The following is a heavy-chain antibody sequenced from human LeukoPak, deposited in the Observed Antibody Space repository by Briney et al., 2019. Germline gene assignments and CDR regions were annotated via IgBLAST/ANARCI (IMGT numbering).Heavy chain of an antibody. CDR1: GFSFSNYA. D-gene: IGHD3-22*01. V-gene: IGHV3-23*01. Sequence: GGSLRLSCVPSGFSFSNYAMSWVRQAPGKGLEWVSSISGSGGSTHYVDSVKGRFIISRDKTKNTLYLQMNSLRAEDTAVYYCAKSSYYDASGYYREYYFDSWGQGTLVTVSS. CDR2: ISGSGGST. J-gene: IGHJ4*02. CDR3: AKSSYYDASGYYREYYFDS.